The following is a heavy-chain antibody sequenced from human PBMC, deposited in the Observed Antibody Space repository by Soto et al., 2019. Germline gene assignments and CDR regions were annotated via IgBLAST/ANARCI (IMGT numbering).Heavy chain of an antibody. D-gene: IGHD4-17*01. CDR3: ARVGGTTRDRTTAY. CDR1: GGTFSSYT. V-gene: IGHV1-69*02. CDR2: IIPILGIA. Sequence: QVQLVQSGAEVKKPGSSVKVSCKASGGTFSSYTISWVRQAPGQGLEWMGRIIPILGIANYAQKFQGRVTITADKYTSTAYMELSSLRSEDTAVYYCARVGGTTRDRTTAYWGQGTLVTVSS. J-gene: IGHJ4*02.